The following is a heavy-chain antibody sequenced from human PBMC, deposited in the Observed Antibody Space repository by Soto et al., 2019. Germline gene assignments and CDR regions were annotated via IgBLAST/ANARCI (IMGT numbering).Heavy chain of an antibody. J-gene: IGHJ4*02. V-gene: IGHV1-3*01. CDR3: AREGAHYAPFDL. D-gene: IGHD3-16*01. Sequence: QAPGQGLEWMGWINVGNGNTGYSRKFQGRVTNDRDKSATTAYIEVTSLTSEDTAIYYCAREGAHYAPFDLWGQGTLVTVSS. CDR2: INVGNGNT.